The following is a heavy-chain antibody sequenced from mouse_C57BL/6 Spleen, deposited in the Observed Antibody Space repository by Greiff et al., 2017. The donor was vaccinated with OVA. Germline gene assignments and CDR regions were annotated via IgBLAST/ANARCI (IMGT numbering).Heavy chain of an antibody. CDR2: ISYDGSN. J-gene: IGHJ2*01. Sequence: DVQLVESGPGLVKPSQSLSLTCSVTGYSITSGYYWNWIRQFPGNKLEWMGYISYDGSNNYNPSLKNRISITRNTSKTQFFLKLNSVTTEDTATYYCARGRLTGFDYWGQGTTLTVSS. D-gene: IGHD4-1*01. V-gene: IGHV3-6*01. CDR1: GYSITSGYY. CDR3: ARGRLTGFDY.